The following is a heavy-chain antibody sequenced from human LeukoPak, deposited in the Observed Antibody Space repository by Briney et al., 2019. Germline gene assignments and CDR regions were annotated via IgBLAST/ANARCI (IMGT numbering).Heavy chain of an antibody. CDR2: IVSNGGST. CDR1: GFTFSSSA. D-gene: IGHD5-12*01. Sequence: GGSLRLSCSASGFTFSSSAMHWVRQAPGKGLEYVSAIVSNGGSTYYADSVKGRFTISRDNTKNTLYLQMSSLRAEDTAVYYCVKPSGYSGYGYFFDYWGQGTLVTVSS. J-gene: IGHJ4*02. CDR3: VKPSGYSGYGYFFDY. V-gene: IGHV3-64D*06.